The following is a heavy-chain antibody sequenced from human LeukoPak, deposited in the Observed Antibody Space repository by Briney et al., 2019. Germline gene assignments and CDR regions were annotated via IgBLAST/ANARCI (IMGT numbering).Heavy chain of an antibody. CDR2: ISYDGSNK. D-gene: IGHD4-11*01. J-gene: IGHJ4*02. CDR3: ARDDSNKVDY. CDR1: GFTFSSYA. V-gene: IGHV3-30-3*01. Sequence: GGSLRLSCAASGFTFSSYAMHWVRQAPGKGLEWVAVISYDGSNKYYADSVKGRFTISRDNSKNTLYLQMNSLRAEDTAVYYCARDDSNKVDYWGQGTLVTVSS.